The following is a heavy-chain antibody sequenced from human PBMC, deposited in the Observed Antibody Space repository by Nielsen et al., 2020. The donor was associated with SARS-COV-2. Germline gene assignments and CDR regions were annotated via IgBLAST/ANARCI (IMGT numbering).Heavy chain of an antibody. D-gene: IGHD6-19*01. J-gene: IGHJ2*01. Sequence: GESLKISCKGSGYSFTSYWIGWVRQMPGKGLEWMGIIYPGDSDTRYSPSFQGQVTISADKSISTAYLQWSSLKASDTAMYYCARLIPVAAVAGTTLDWYFDLWGRGTLVTVSS. V-gene: IGHV5-51*01. CDR3: ARLIPVAAVAGTTLDWYFDL. CDR2: IYPGDSDT. CDR1: GYSFTSYW.